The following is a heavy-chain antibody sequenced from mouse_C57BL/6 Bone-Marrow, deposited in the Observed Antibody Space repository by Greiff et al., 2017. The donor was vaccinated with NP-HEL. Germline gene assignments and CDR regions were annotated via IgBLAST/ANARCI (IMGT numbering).Heavy chain of an antibody. CDR3: AISYSNYFAWFAY. D-gene: IGHD2-5*01. CDR2: IHPSDSDT. J-gene: IGHJ3*01. V-gene: IGHV1-74*01. Sequence: QVQLQQPGAELVKPGASVKVSCKASGYTFTSYWMHWVKQRPGQGLEWIGRIHPSDSDTNYNQKFKGKATLTVDKSSSTADMQLSSLTSEDSAVYYCAISYSNYFAWFAYWGQGTLVTVSA. CDR1: GYTFTSYW.